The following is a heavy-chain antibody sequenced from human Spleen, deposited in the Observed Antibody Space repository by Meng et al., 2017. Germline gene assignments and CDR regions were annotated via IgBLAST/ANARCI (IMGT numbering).Heavy chain of an antibody. V-gene: IGHV3-30*04. D-gene: IGHD3-10*01. CDR2: TKINEGGAT. CDR1: GFFVSRYA. J-gene: IGHJ4*02. CDR3: VRALRGVTNPDY. Sequence: GFFVSRYAMHWVRQAPGKGLEWLGLTKINEGGATDYAAPVRGRFTISRDNSKNTLYLQMNSLRPEDTAVFYCVRALRGVTNPDYWGQGTLVTVSS.